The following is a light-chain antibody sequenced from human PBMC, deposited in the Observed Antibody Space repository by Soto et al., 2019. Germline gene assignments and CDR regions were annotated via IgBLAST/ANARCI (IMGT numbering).Light chain of an antibody. CDR2: DVS. CDR3: HHSSGWPPCT. V-gene: IGKV3-11*01. CDR1: QSGSTY. J-gene: IGKJ1*01. Sequence: EIVLTQSPATLSLSPGERATLSCRASQSGSTYLAWYQHKPGQAPRLLIYDVSDRATGIPARFSVSGSGTNFTLTISGLEREDVAVYYCHHSSGWPPCTFGQGTQ.